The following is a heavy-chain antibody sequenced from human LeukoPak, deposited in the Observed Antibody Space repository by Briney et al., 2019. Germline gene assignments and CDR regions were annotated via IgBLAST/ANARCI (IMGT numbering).Heavy chain of an antibody. D-gene: IGHD3-22*01. CDR1: GFTFDDYG. CDR2: INWNGGST. V-gene: IGHV3-20*04. CDR3: ARGGHSITMIVVVIIPFDY. Sequence: GGSLRLSCAASGFTFDDYGMSWVRQAPGKGLEWVSGINWNGGSTGYADSVKGRFTISRDNAKNSLYLQMNSLRAEDTALYYCARGGHSITMIVVVIIPFDYWGQGTLVTVSP. J-gene: IGHJ4*02.